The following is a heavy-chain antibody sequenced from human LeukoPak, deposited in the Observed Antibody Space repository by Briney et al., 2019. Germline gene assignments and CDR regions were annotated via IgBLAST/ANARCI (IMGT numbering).Heavy chain of an antibody. D-gene: IGHD1-14*01. CDR1: GGSIRGYY. CDR3: ARGPANLDP. V-gene: IGHV4-59*01. CDR2: SYYTLDP. J-gene: IGHJ5*02. Sequence: SGTLSLTCTVSGGSIRGYYWSWIRQLPGKQLEWIGYSYYTLDPNYNPSLKGRVAMSLDMSKNQFSLKLTSVTAADTAIYYRARGPANLDPWGQGTLVTVSS.